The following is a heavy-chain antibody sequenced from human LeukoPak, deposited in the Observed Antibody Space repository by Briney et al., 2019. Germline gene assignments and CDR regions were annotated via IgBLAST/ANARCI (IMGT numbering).Heavy chain of an antibody. CDR2: ISGSGGST. V-gene: IGHV3-23*01. J-gene: IGHJ4*02. CDR3: AKVLNYYGSGYFDY. D-gene: IGHD3-10*01. CDR1: GLTFSSYA. Sequence: GGSLRLSCAAPGLTFSSYAMSWVRQAPGKGLEWVSAISGSGGSTHYADSVKGRFTISRDNSKNTLYLQMNSLRAEDTAVYYCAKVLNYYGSGYFDYWGQGTLVTVSS.